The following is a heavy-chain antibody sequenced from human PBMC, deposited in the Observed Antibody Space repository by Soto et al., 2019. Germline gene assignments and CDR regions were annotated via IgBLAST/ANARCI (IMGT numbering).Heavy chain of an antibody. CDR3: AKHSGYYDFAS. Sequence: SETLSLTCSVSGGSISSAYWSWIRQPPGKGLEWIAYIDYSENTHPNPSLKGRVTMSLDTSKNQFSLKLSSVTASDTAVYFCAKHSGYYDFASWGQGTRVTVSS. D-gene: IGHD5-12*01. V-gene: IGHV4-59*03. CDR2: IDYSENT. J-gene: IGHJ4*02. CDR1: GGSISSAY.